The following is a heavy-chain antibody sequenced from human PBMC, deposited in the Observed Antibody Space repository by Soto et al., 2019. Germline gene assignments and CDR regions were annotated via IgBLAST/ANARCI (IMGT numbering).Heavy chain of an antibody. J-gene: IGHJ3*02. CDR1: GGSISSSSYY. D-gene: IGHD3-22*01. CDR2: IYYSGST. Sequence: QLQLQESGPGLVKPSETLSLTCTVSGGSISSSSYYWGWIRQPPGKGLEWIGSIYYSGSTYYNPSLKSRVTISVDTSKNQFSLKLSSVTAADTAVYYCARYYDSSGNPNAFDIWGQGTMVTVSS. V-gene: IGHV4-39*01. CDR3: ARYYDSSGNPNAFDI.